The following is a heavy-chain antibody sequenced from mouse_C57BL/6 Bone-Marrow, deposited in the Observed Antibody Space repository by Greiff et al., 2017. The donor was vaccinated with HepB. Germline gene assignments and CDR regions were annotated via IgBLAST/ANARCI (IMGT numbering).Heavy chain of an antibody. V-gene: IGHV1-81*01. CDR1: GYTFTSYG. CDR3: ARRGYDGCDV. J-gene: IGHJ1*03. Sequence: QVQLQQSGAELARPGASVKLSCKASGYTFTSYGISWVKQRTGQGLEWIGEIYPRSGNTYYNEKFKGKATLTADKSSSTAYMELRSLTSEDSAVYFCARRGYDGCDVWGTGTTVTVSS. CDR2: IYPRSGNT. D-gene: IGHD2-3*01.